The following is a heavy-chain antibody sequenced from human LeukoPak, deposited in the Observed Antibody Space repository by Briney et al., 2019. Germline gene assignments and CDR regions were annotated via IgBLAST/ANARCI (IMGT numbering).Heavy chain of an antibody. D-gene: IGHD3-3*01. V-gene: IGHV1-2*02. CDR3: ARGAGGSSYYDFWKTTANDY. J-gene: IGHJ4*02. CDR2: INPNTGGT. CDR1: GYTFTDYY. Sequence: ASVKVSCKPSGYTFTDYYIHWVRQAPGQRLEWMGWINPNTGGTHFAQKFQGRVTMTRDTSITTAYMELNRLKSDDTAVYYCARGAGGSSYYDFWKTTANDYWGQGTLVTVSS.